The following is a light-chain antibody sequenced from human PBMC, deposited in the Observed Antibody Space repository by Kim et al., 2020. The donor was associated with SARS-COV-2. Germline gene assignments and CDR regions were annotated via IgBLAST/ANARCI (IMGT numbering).Light chain of an antibody. CDR2: DAS. CDR1: ESITTS. CDR3: QQCRRWPQT. J-gene: IGKJ2*01. V-gene: IGKV3-11*01. Sequence: IVLTQSPATLSLSPGERATLSCRATESITTSLAWYQQIPGQAPRLLIYDASSRATGIPARFSGSGSGTDFTLTISSLEPEDCAVYYCQQCRRWPQTFGQGTKVDIK.